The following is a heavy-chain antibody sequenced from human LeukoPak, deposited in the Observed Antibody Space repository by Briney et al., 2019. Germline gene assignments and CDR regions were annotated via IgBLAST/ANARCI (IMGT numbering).Heavy chain of an antibody. J-gene: IGHJ4*02. CDR1: GFTFSSYA. Sequence: GGSLRLSCAASGFTFSSYAMSWVRRAPGKGLEWMAVISYDGRNKNYADSAKGRFTISRDNSKNTLSLQMNSLRADDTAVYYCAMATLTTVTPIDYWGQGTLVTVSS. CDR2: ISYDGRNK. V-gene: IGHV3-30*03. D-gene: IGHD4-17*01. CDR3: AMATLTTVTPIDY.